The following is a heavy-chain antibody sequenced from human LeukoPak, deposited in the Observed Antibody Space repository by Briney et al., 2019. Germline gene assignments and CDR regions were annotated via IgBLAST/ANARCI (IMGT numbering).Heavy chain of an antibody. D-gene: IGHD2-2*01. Sequence: GSLRLSCAACCFTFDDYGMSWVRQAPGKGLEWVSGINWNGGSTGYADSVKGRFTISRDNAKNSLYLQMNSQRAEDTALYYCARGSVPGRLGYYYYYYMDVWGKGTTVTVSS. V-gene: IGHV3-20*04. CDR2: INWNGGST. CDR1: CFTFDDYG. CDR3: ARGSVPGRLGYYYYYYMDV. J-gene: IGHJ6*03.